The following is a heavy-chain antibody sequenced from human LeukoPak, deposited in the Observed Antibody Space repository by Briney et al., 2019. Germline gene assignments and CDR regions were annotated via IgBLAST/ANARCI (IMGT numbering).Heavy chain of an antibody. CDR2: IWYDGSNK. J-gene: IGHJ4*02. V-gene: IGHV3-33*01. CDR3: ARAIITIFGHHNY. Sequence: GGSLRLSCAASGFTFSNYGMHWVRQAPGKGLEWVAVIWYDGSNKYYGDSVKGRFTISRDNSKNTLYLQMNSLRAEDTAVYYCARAIITIFGHHNYWGQGTLVTVSS. D-gene: IGHD3-3*01. CDR1: GFTFSNYG.